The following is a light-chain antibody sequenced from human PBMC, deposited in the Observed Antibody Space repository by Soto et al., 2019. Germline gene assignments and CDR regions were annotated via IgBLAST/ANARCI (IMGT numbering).Light chain of an antibody. CDR2: DVS. Sequence: QSVLTQPRSVSGSPGQSVTISCTGISSDVGNNFVSWYQQHPGKAPKLIIYDVSKRPSGVPDRFSGSKSGNTASLTLSGLQAEDEADYYCCSYGVTYSYVFGTGTKSPS. CDR3: CSYGVTYSYV. J-gene: IGLJ1*01. CDR1: SSDVGNNF. V-gene: IGLV2-11*01.